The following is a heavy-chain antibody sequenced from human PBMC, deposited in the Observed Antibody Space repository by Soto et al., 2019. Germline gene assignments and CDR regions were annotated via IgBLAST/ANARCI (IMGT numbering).Heavy chain of an antibody. J-gene: IGHJ4*02. CDR1: GFTVSDNY. CDR2: LYSAGNA. D-gene: IGHD6-19*01. Sequence: LRLSCAASGFTVSDNYMTWVRQAPGKGLEWVSVLYSAGNAYYADSVQGRFTISRDDSKNTLYLQMNRLRAEDTAVYYCARDKGGGWYYFDSWGQGTLVTVSS. V-gene: IGHV3-53*01. CDR3: ARDKGGGWYYFDS.